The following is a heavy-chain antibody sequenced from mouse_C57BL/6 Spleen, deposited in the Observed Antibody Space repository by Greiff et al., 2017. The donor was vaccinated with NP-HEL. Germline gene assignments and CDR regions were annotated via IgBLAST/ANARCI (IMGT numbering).Heavy chain of an antibody. D-gene: IGHD1-1*01. Sequence: EVQLVESGGGLVQPGGSLSLSCAASGFTFTDYYMSWVRQPPGKALEWLGFIRNKANGYPTESSASVKGRFTISRDNSQSILYLQMNALVAEDSATYYCARRVITTVVANWYFDVWGTGTTVTVSS. CDR1: GFTFTDYY. J-gene: IGHJ1*03. CDR2: IRNKANGYPT. CDR3: ARRVITTVVANWYFDV. V-gene: IGHV7-3*01.